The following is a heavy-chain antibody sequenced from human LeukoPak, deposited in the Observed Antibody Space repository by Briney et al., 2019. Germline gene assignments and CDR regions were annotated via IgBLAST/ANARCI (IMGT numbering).Heavy chain of an antibody. Sequence: ASVKVSCKVSGYTLTELSMHWVRQAPGKGLEWMGGFDPEDGETIYAQKFQGRVTMTEDTSTDTAYMELSSLRSEDTAVYYCATAAYSSGWYVASDIWGQGTMVTVSS. J-gene: IGHJ3*02. CDR3: ATAAYSSGWYVASDI. CDR1: GYTLTELS. CDR2: FDPEDGET. V-gene: IGHV1-24*01. D-gene: IGHD6-19*01.